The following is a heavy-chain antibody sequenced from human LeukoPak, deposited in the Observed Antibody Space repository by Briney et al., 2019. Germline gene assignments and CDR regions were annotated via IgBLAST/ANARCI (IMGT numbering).Heavy chain of an antibody. J-gene: IGHJ2*01. D-gene: IGHD4-23*01. CDR2: ISSSSGYI. V-gene: IGHV3-21*01. CDR1: GFTFSSYG. CDR3: ARASDYGGAFYWYFDL. Sequence: GGSLRLSCAASGFTFSSYGMNWVRQAPGKGLEWVSSISSSSGYIYYADSVRGRFTISRDNAKNSLYLHMNSLRAEDTAVYYCARASDYGGAFYWYFDLWGRGTLVTVSS.